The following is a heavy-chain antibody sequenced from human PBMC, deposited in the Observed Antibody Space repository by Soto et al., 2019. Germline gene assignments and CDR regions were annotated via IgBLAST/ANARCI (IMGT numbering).Heavy chain of an antibody. CDR2: IIPPFDTP. V-gene: IGHV1-69*01. D-gene: IGHD3-10*01. J-gene: IGHJ6*01. Sequence: QVQLVQSGDELKKPGSSVKVSCKASGGTFNNYVFTWVRQAPGQGLEWMGGIIPPFDTPYSVQKFVGRVTMTADESSGTVYMELSILTSEDTAVYCCQANEKFGQLSSVWGPGTTVTVS. CDR3: QANEKFGQLSSV. CDR1: GGTFNNYV.